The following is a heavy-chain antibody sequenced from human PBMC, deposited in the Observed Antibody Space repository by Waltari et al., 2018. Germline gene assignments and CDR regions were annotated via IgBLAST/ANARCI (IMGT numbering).Heavy chain of an antibody. J-gene: IGHJ4*02. D-gene: IGHD6-13*01. CDR1: GGSISSSNW. Sequence: QVQLQESGPGLVKPSGTLSLTCAVSGGSISSSNWWSWVRQPPGKGLEWIGEIYHSWSTNYHPYFKRRVTRSVGKSTNQFSLKLSSVTASDTAVYYWARELSGYSSSWYEGHFDYWGQGTLVTVSS. CDR2: IYHSWST. CDR3: ARELSGYSSSWYEGHFDY. V-gene: IGHV4-4*02.